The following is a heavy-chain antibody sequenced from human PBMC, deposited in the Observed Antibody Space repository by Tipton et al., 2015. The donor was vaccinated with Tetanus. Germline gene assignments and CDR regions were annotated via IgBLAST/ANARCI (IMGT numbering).Heavy chain of an antibody. CDR1: DGPVSSGGFY. J-gene: IGHJ4*02. CDR2: IYYSGTT. CDR3: ARVYFYDSGGYYRTPGFDS. D-gene: IGHD3-22*01. Sequence: TLSLTCSVSDGPVSSGGFYWGWVRQVTGKGLEWIGNIYYSGTTYYTPSLRGRLSISVDTSKNQFSLKLTSVTAADSAMFYCARVYFYDSGGYYRTPGFDSWGQGTLVTVSS. V-gene: IGHV4-31*03.